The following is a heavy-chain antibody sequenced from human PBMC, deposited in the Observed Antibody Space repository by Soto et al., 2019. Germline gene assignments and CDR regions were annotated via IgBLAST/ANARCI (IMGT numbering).Heavy chain of an antibody. CDR2: IDPSDSYT. CDR3: ARHLGYYDFWSGYHSLGY. V-gene: IGHV5-10-1*01. CDR1: GYSFTSYW. Sequence: GESLKISCKGSGYSFTSYWISWARQMPGKGLEWMGRIDPSDSYTNYSPSFQGHVTISADKSISTAYLQWSSLKASDTAMYYCARHLGYYDFWSGYHSLGYWGQGTLVTVSS. D-gene: IGHD3-3*01. J-gene: IGHJ4*02.